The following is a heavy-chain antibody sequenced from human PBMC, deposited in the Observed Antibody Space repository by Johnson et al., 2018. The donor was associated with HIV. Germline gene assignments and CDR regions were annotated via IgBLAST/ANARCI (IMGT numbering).Heavy chain of an antibody. V-gene: IGHV3-23*04. D-gene: IGHD4-23*01. Sequence: VQLVESGGGLVQPGRSLRLSCAASGFTFDDYAMHWVRQAPGKGLEWVSSISSSGGSTYYADSVKGRFTISRDNSKNTLYLQMNSLRAEDTAVYYCAKESETYGGNSVKKDAFDIWGQGTMVTVSS. CDR2: ISSSGGST. CDR3: AKESETYGGNSVKKDAFDI. J-gene: IGHJ3*02. CDR1: GFTFDDYA.